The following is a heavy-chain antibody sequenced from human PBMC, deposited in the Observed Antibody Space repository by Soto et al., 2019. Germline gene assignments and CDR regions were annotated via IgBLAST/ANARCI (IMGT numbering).Heavy chain of an antibody. CDR3: ARVGGVGAPPGTDF. V-gene: IGHV1-69*01. J-gene: IGHJ4*02. CDR1: GGTFSSYV. CDR2: VIPILGQA. Sequence: QLVQSGAEVKKPGSSVKISCKASGGTFSSYVISWLRQAPGQGLEWMGGVIPILGQAYYAPNLQGRVTITADGSTRTAYMELNRLTSADTAIYFCARVGGVGAPPGTDFWGQGTLDTVSS. D-gene: IGHD1-26*01.